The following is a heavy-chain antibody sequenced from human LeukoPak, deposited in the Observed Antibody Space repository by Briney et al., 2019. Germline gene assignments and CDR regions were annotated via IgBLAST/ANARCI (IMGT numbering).Heavy chain of an antibody. D-gene: IGHD6-6*01. CDR3: ARDKSIAARPDYFDY. Sequence: GGSLRLSRAASGFTFSSYGMHWVRQAPGKGLEWVAVIWYDGSNKYYADSVKGRFTISRDNSKNTLYLQMNSLRAEDTAVYYCARDKSIAARPDYFDYWGQGTLVTVSS. J-gene: IGHJ4*02. CDR1: GFTFSSYG. CDR2: IWYDGSNK. V-gene: IGHV3-33*01.